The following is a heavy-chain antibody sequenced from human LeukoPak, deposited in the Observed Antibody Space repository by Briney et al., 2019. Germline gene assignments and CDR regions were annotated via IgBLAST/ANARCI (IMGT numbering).Heavy chain of an antibody. J-gene: IGHJ4*02. V-gene: IGHV3-30*18. CDR1: GFTFSSYG. CDR2: ISYDGSSK. D-gene: IGHD6-19*01. Sequence: GRSLRLSCAASGFTFSSYGMHWVRQAPGKGLEWVAVISYDGSSKYYADSVMCRFTISRDNSKNTLYLQMNSLRAEDTAVYYCAKDVRIAVTWFDYWGQGTLVTVSS. CDR3: AKDVRIAVTWFDY.